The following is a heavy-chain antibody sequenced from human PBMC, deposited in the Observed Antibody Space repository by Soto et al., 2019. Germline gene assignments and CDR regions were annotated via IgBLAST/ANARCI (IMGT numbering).Heavy chain of an antibody. CDR1: GFTFSGSA. CDR2: IRSKANSYAT. D-gene: IGHD2-2*01. Sequence: GGSLRLSCAASGFTFSGSAMHWVRQASGKGLEWVGRIRSKANSYATAYAASVKGRFTISRDDSKNTAYLQMNSLKTEDTAVYYCMGQLLSGRAEYGMDVWGQGTTVTVSS. V-gene: IGHV3-73*01. J-gene: IGHJ6*02. CDR3: MGQLLSGRAEYGMDV.